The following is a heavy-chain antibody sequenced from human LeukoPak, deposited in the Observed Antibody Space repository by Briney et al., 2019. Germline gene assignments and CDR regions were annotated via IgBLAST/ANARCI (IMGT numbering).Heavy chain of an antibody. Sequence: PSETLSLTCAVYGGSFSGHYWSWIRQPPGKGLEWIGEIYHSGSTNYNPSLKSRVTISLDMSKNQFSLKLRSVTAADTAVYFCARLPVQTRALDIWGQGTMVTVSS. CDR3: ARLPVQTRALDI. V-gene: IGHV4-34*01. CDR2: IYHSGST. D-gene: IGHD4-17*01. CDR1: GGSFSGHY. J-gene: IGHJ3*02.